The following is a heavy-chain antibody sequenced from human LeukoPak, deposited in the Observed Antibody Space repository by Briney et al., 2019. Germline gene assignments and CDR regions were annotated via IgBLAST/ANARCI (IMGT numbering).Heavy chain of an antibody. Sequence: GGSLRLSCAASGFTFSSYGMHWVRQAPGKGLEWVAVIWYDGSNKYYADSVKGRFTISRDNSKNTLYLQMNSLRAEDTAVYYCARGGRDGYSSADFWGQGTLVTVSS. CDR2: IWYDGSNK. J-gene: IGHJ4*02. D-gene: IGHD5-24*01. CDR1: GFTFSSYG. V-gene: IGHV3-33*01. CDR3: ARGGRDGYSSADF.